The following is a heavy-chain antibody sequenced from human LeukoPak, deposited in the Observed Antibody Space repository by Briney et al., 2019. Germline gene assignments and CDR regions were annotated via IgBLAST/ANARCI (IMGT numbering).Heavy chain of an antibody. CDR2: IIPIFGTA. CDR3: AREYYYDSSGYYYPDAFDI. D-gene: IGHD3-22*01. V-gene: IGHV1-69*06. J-gene: IGHJ3*02. CDR1: GGTFSSYA. Sequence: GASVKVSCKASGGTFSSYAISWVRQAPGQGREWMGRIIPIFGTANYAQKFQGRVTITADKSTSTAYVELSSLRSEDTAVYYCAREYYYDSSGYYYPDAFDIWGQGTMVTVSS.